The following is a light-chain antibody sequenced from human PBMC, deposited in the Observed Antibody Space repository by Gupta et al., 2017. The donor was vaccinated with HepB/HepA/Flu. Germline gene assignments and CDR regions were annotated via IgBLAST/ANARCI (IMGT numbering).Light chain of an antibody. V-gene: IGLV2-14*03. Sequence: QSALTQPASVSGSPGQSITISCTGTSSDVGGYSFVSWYQQHPGKAPKLLIYDVSNRPSGRANRFSAYKSGTTASLTISGLQADDEADYYGSAYTSSSTGVFGGGTKVTFL. J-gene: IGLJ3*02. CDR1: SSDVGGYSF. CDR2: DVS. CDR3: SAYTSSSTGV.